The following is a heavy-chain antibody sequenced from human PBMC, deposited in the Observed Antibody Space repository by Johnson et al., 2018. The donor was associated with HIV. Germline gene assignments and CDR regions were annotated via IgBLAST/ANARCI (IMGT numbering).Heavy chain of an antibody. CDR1: GFTFSSYA. V-gene: IGHV3-64*01. Sequence: VQLVESGGGLVQPGGSLRLSCAASGFTFSSYAMHWVRQAPGKGLEYVSAISSNGGSTYYANSVKGRFTISRDNSKNTLYLQMGSLRAEDMAVYYCARDEPTDDAFDICGQGTMVTVSS. J-gene: IGHJ3*02. CDR2: ISSNGGST. CDR3: ARDEPTDDAFDI.